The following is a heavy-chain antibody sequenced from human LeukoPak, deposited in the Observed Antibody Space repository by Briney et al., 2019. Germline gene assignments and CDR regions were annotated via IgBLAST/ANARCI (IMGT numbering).Heavy chain of an antibody. Sequence: PSETLSLTCAVSGGSISSGGYSWSWIRQPPGKGLEWLGYIYYSGDTYYNPSLNSRLTISVDTSKNQFSLNLSSVTAADTALYYCARVNGYSYGLNWYFDLWGRGTLVTVSS. V-gene: IGHV4-30-4*07. J-gene: IGHJ2*01. CDR3: ARVNGYSYGLNWYFDL. D-gene: IGHD5-18*01. CDR1: GGSISSGGYS. CDR2: IYYSGDT.